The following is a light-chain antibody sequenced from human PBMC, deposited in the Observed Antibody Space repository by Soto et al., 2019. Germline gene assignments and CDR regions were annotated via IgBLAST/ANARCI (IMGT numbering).Light chain of an antibody. CDR3: QQCYSTPTT. CDR2: GAS. J-gene: IGKJ5*01. V-gene: IGKV3-20*01. Sequence: TRCAVTMTQSPGARATSFCRASQSVSNSYLAWYQQKPGQAPRLLIYGASNRATGVPDRFSGSGSGTDFTLTISSLEPEDFAMYFCQQCYSTPTTFGQGTRLEIK. CDR1: QSVSNSY.